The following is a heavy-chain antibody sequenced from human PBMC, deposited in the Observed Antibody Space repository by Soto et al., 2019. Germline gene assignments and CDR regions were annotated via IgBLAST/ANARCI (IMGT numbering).Heavy chain of an antibody. D-gene: IGHD3-10*01. V-gene: IGHV3-74*01. CDR1: GFTFSNYW. CDR3: ARTPTYYGLARDYYYYMDV. CDR2: INTAGSTT. J-gene: IGHJ6*03. Sequence: EVQVVESGGGLIQPGGSLRLSCAASGFTFSNYWMHWVRQAPGKGLVWVSRINTAGSTTNYADSVKGRFTISSDNAKKTLFLQMNSLRAEDTAVYYCARTPTYYGLARDYYYYMDVSGKGTTVIVSS.